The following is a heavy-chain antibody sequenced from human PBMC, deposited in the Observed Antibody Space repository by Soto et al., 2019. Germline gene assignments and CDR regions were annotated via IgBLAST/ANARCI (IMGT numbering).Heavy chain of an antibody. CDR3: ARDGREASGMDV. Sequence: SETLSLTCTVSGGSISSHYWSWVRQAPGKGLEWIGHIYYRGSTTYNLSLRSRSTISVDTSNNQFSLKLNSVTTADTAVYYCARDGREASGMDVWGQGTKVTVSS. CDR2: IYYRGST. J-gene: IGHJ6*02. CDR1: GGSISSHY. D-gene: IGHD1-26*01. V-gene: IGHV4-59*11.